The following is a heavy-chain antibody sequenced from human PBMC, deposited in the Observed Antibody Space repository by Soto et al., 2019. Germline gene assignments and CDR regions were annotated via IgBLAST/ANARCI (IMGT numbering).Heavy chain of an antibody. D-gene: IGHD4-17*01. CDR3: ARCRFYGDYTYFDY. V-gene: IGHV4-30-2*01. CDR1: GGSISSGGYS. CDR2: IYHSGST. Sequence: SETLSLTCAVSGGSISSGGYSWSWIRQPPGKGLEWIGYIYHSGSTYYNPSLKSRVTISVDRSKNQFSLKLSSVTAADTAVYYCARCRFYGDYTYFDYWGQGTLVTVSS. J-gene: IGHJ4*02.